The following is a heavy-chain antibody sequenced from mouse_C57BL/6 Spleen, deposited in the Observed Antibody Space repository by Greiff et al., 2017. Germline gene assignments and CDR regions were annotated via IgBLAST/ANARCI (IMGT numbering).Heavy chain of an antibody. CDR3: ARTEVAGTNFVDY. CDR1: GYTFTDYN. J-gene: IGHJ2*01. D-gene: IGHD1-1*02. V-gene: IGHV1-22*01. CDR2: INPNTGGT. Sequence: VQLQQSGPELVKPGASVTLSCKASGYTFTDYNMHWVKQSPGQSLEWIGYINPNTGGTTYNQKFKGKATLTVNKSSSTADMELRSLTSEESAVDYCARTEVAGTNFVDYWGQGTTRTVSS.